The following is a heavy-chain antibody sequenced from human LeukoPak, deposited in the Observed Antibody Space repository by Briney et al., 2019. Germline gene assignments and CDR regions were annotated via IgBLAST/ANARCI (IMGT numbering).Heavy chain of an antibody. CDR3: ARGALTLERPGWFDP. Sequence: GESLKISCKGSGYSFPSYWIGWVRQMPGKGLEWMGIIYPGDSDTRYSPSFQGQVTISADKSISTASLQWSSLKASDTAMYYCARGALTLERPGWFDPWGQGTLVTVSS. D-gene: IGHD1-1*01. J-gene: IGHJ5*02. V-gene: IGHV5-51*01. CDR1: GYSFPSYW. CDR2: IYPGDSDT.